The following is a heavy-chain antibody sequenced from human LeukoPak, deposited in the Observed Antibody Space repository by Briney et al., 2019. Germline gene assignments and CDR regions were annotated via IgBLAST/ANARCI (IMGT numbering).Heavy chain of an antibody. CDR1: GFTFSSYS. Sequence: PGGSLRLSCAASGFTFSSYSMNWVRQAPGKGLEWVSSISSSSSYIYYADSVKGRFTISRDNAKNSLYLQMNSLRAEDTALYYCAGSYNDFWSGYFCFDYWGQRTLVTVSS. D-gene: IGHD3-3*01. CDR3: AGSYNDFWSGYFCFDY. CDR2: ISSSSSYI. V-gene: IGHV3-21*01. J-gene: IGHJ4*02.